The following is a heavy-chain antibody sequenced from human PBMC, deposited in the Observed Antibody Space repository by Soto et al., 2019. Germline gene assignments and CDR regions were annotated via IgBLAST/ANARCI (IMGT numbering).Heavy chain of an antibody. D-gene: IGHD5-18*01. CDR3: ARDLSNQTWIQLWYYYYGMDV. CDR2: ISSSSSYI. V-gene: IGHV3-21*01. J-gene: IGHJ6*02. Sequence: GGSLRLSCAASGFTFSSYSMNWVRQAPGKGLEWVSSISSSSSYIYYADSVKGRFTISRDNAKNSLYLQMNSLRAEDTAVYYCARDLSNQTWIQLWYYYYGMDVWGQGTTVTVSS. CDR1: GFTFSSYS.